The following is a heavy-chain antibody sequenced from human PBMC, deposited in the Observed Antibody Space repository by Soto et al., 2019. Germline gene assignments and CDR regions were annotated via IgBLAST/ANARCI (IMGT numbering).Heavy chain of an antibody. Sequence: EVQLVESGGGLVKPGGSLRLSCAASGFTFSSYSMNWVRQAPGKGLEWVSSISSSSSYIYYADSVEGRFTISRDNAKNSLYLQMNSLRAEDTAVYYCARDPTDFWSGFDIWGQGTMVTVSS. V-gene: IGHV3-21*01. J-gene: IGHJ3*02. CDR1: GFTFSSYS. D-gene: IGHD3-3*01. CDR2: ISSSSSYI. CDR3: ARDPTDFWSGFDI.